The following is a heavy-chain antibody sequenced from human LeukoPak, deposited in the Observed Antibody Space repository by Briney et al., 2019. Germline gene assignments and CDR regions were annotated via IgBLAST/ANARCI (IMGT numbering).Heavy chain of an antibody. D-gene: IGHD3-22*01. J-gene: IGHJ4*02. CDR3: ATVGYDSSGYYLDY. CDR1: GYTLTELS. Sequence: ASVKVSCKVSGYTLTELSMHWVRQAPGKGLEWMGGFDPEDGETIYAQKFQGRVTMTEDTSTDTAYMELSSLRSEDTAVYYCATVGYDSSGYYLDYWGQGTPVTVSS. CDR2: FDPEDGET. V-gene: IGHV1-24*01.